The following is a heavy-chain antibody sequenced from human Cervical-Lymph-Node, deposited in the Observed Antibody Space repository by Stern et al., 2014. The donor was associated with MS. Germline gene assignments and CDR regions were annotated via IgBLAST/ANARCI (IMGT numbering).Heavy chain of an antibody. D-gene: IGHD2-2*01. CDR2: FYHSGTT. J-gene: IGHJ6*02. CDR1: GGSISGYY. CDR3: ARHAIVVVPDASLGLGV. V-gene: IGHV4-59*08. Sequence: QVQLQESGPGLVKPSETLSLTCSVSGGSISGYYWSWIRQAPGKGLEWIGYFYHSGTTECNPSLKSRVTISVDPSYSHLPLRLNFVPAADTAVYYCARHAIVVVPDASLGLGVWGQGTTVTVSS.